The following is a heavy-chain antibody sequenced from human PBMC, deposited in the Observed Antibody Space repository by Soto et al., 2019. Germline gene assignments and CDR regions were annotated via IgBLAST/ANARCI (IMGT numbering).Heavy chain of an antibody. D-gene: IGHD3-10*01. J-gene: IGHJ6*02. Sequence: SETLSLTCTVSGGSISSYYWSWIRQPPGKGLEWIGYIYYSGSTNYNPSLKSRVTISVDTSKNQFSLKLSSVTAADTAVYYCARANLLKSSWFGERPREDGMDVWGQGTTVTVSS. CDR1: GGSISSYY. CDR2: IYYSGST. V-gene: IGHV4-59*01. CDR3: ARANLLKSSWFGERPREDGMDV.